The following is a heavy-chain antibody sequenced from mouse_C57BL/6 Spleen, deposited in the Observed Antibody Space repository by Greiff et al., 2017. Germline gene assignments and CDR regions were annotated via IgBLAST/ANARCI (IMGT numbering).Heavy chain of an antibody. CDR3: ARRGRYYGSSYGAIDD. CDR2: INPNNGGT. CDR1: GYTFNDYN. V-gene: IGHV1-18*01. D-gene: IGHD1-1*01. Sequence: EVQLQQSGPELVKPGASVKIPCKASGYTFNDYNMDWVKQSHGKSLEWIGDINPNNGGTIYNQKFKGKATLTVDKSSSTAYMERRSLTSEDTAVYYCARRGRYYGSSYGAIDDWGQGTSVTVSS. J-gene: IGHJ4*01.